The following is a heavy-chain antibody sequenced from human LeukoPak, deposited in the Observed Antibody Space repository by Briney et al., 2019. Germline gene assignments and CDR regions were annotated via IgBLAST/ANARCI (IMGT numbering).Heavy chain of an antibody. V-gene: IGHV3-21*01. J-gene: IGHJ4*02. Sequence: GGSLRLSCAASGFTFSSYSMNWVRQAPGKGLEWVSSISSSSSYIYYADSVKGRFTISRDNAKNSLYLQMNSLRAEDTAVYYCASWGYYYDSNGYYSDYWGQGTLVTVSS. CDR3: ASWGYYYDSNGYYSDY. CDR2: ISSSSSYI. CDR1: GFTFSSYS. D-gene: IGHD3-22*01.